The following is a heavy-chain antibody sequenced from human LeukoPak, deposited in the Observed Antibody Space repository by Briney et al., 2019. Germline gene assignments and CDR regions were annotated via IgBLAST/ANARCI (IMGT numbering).Heavy chain of an antibody. D-gene: IGHD3-10*02. V-gene: IGHV3-20*04. CDR2: INWNGGST. J-gene: IGHJ6*04. Sequence: GGSLRLSCAASGFTFSSYAMSWVRQAPGKGLEWVSGINWNGGSTVYADSVKGRFTISRDNAKNSLYLQMNSLRAEDTAVYYCAELGITMIGGVWGKGTTVTISS. CDR1: GFTFSSYA. CDR3: AELGITMIGGV.